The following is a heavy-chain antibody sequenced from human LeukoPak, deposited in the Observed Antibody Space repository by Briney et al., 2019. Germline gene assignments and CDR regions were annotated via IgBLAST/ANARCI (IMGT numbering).Heavy chain of an antibody. Sequence: ASVKVSCKASGYTFSRYGVTWVRQAPGQGLEWMGWISAYNGNTNFAQNLQGRVTMTTDTSTSTAYMDLWSLRSDDTAVYYCARGHYSSSLGGQGTLVTVSS. D-gene: IGHD6-13*01. CDR1: GYTFSRYG. V-gene: IGHV1-18*01. CDR2: ISAYNGNT. J-gene: IGHJ4*02. CDR3: ARGHYSSSL.